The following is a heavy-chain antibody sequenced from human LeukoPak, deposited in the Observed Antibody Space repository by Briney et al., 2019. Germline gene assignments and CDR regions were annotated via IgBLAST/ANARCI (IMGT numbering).Heavy chain of an antibody. Sequence: PGGSLRLSCAASGFTFNSYAMSWVRQAPGKGLEWVSAISGSGGTTYYADSVKGRFTISRDNSKNTLYLQMNSLRAEDTALYYCAKSLLIVVVITTPGAFDIWGQGTMVTVSS. J-gene: IGHJ3*02. V-gene: IGHV3-23*01. CDR1: GFTFNSYA. CDR3: AKSLLIVVVITTPGAFDI. D-gene: IGHD3-22*01. CDR2: ISGSGGTT.